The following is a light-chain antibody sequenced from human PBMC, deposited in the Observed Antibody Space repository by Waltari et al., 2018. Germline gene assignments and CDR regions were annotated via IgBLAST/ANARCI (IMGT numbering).Light chain of an antibody. CDR3: SSYTSSTTYV. J-gene: IGLJ1*01. CDR2: DVS. CDR1: STDVRGHNY. V-gene: IGLV2-14*03. Sequence: QSALTQPASVSGSPGQSIPLPCTGPSTDVRGHNYVSCYHHHPGKPPKPMIFDVSSRPSGVSNRFSGSKSGNTASLTISGLQAEDEADYYCSSYTSSTTYVFGAGTKVTVL.